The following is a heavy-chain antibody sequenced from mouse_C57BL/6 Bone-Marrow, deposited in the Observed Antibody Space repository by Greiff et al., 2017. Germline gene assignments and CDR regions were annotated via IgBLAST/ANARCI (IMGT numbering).Heavy chain of an antibody. CDR3: ARGGYDGFDY. CDR2: IDPSDSYT. D-gene: IGHD2-2*01. J-gene: IGHJ2*01. Sequence: QVQLQQPGAELVKPGASVKLSCKASGYTFTSYWMQWVKQRPGQGLEWIGEIDPSDSYTNNNQKFKGKATLTVDTSSSTAYMQLSSLTSEDSAVYYCARGGYDGFDYWGQGTTLTVSS. V-gene: IGHV1-50*01. CDR1: GYTFTSYW.